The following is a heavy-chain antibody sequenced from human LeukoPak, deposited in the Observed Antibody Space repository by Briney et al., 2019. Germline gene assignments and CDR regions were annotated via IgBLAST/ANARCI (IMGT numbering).Heavy chain of an antibody. V-gene: IGHV3-43*02. CDR3: AKDMGDSSGYFTDY. D-gene: IGHD3-22*01. CDR1: GFTFDDYS. CDR2: ISGDGGST. J-gene: IGHJ4*02. Sequence: GGSLRLSCAASGFTFDDYSMHWVRQAPGKGLEWVSLISGDGGSTYYADSVKGRFTISRDNSKNSLYLQMNSLRTEDTALYYCAKDMGDSSGYFTDYWGQGTLVTVSS.